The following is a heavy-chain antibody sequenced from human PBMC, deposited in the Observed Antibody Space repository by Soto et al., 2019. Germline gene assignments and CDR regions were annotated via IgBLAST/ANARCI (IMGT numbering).Heavy chain of an antibody. V-gene: IGHV3-53*01. J-gene: IGHJ4*02. CDR2: IYSCRST. CDR3: ARVNPQSNSACDY. D-gene: IGHD7-27*01. Sequence: GSLRLSCAASGFTVSRNYMIGVRQAPGRGLEWVSGIYSCRSTYYAESVTGRFTISRGNSKNTLYLQMNSLRAEDTAVYYCARVNPQSNSACDYWGQGTLVTVSS. CDR1: GFTVSRNY.